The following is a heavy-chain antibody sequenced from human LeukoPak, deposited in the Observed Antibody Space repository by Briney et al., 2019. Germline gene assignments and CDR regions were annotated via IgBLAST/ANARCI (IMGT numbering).Heavy chain of an antibody. Sequence: GRSLRLSCAASGFTFSNYGFHWVRQAPGKGLGWGSVIWYDGSKKYYTESVKGQFSISRDIFKNPLYLQMNSLKVEDTAIYSCARDDSSLAPFDFWGQGTLVTVSS. CDR3: ARDDSSLAPFDF. V-gene: IGHV3-33*01. CDR2: IWYDGSKK. CDR1: GFTFSNYG. D-gene: IGHD4-11*01. J-gene: IGHJ4*02.